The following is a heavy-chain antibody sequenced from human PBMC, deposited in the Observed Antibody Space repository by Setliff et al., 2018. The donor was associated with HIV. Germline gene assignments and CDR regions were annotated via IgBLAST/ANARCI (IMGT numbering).Heavy chain of an antibody. J-gene: IGHJ3*02. Sequence: SETLSLTCTVSGVSTSSSSYYWGWIRQPPGKGLDWIGYVYYSGSTYYNPSLKSRVSISVDTSRNQFSLRLNSVTAADTAVYYCARPTTGLGGGAAFDIWGQGTMVTVSS. V-gene: IGHV4-39*01. D-gene: IGHD2-8*01. CDR1: GVSTSSSSYY. CDR2: VYYSGST. CDR3: ARPTTGLGGGAAFDI.